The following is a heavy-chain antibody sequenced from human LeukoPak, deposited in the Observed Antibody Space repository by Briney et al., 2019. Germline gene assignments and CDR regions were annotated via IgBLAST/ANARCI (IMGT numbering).Heavy chain of an antibody. Sequence: SETLSLTCTVSGGSISSYYWSWIRQPPGKGLEWIGYIYYSGSTNYNPSLKSRVTISVDTSKNQFSLKLSSVTAADTAVYYCARSSHDYGDYSHFDYWGQGTLVTVSS. CDR3: ARSSHDYGDYSHFDY. V-gene: IGHV4-59*01. CDR2: IYYSGST. D-gene: IGHD4-17*01. CDR1: GGSISSYY. J-gene: IGHJ4*02.